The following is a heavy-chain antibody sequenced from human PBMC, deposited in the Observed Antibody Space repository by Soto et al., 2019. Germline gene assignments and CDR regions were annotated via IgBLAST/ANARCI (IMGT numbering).Heavy chain of an antibody. V-gene: IGHV2-5*02. CDR2: IYWDDDK. Sequence: QITLKESGPTLVKPTQTLTLTCTLSGFSLSTSGVGVGWIRQPPGKALEWLALIYWDDDKRYSPSLKSRLTITQDTSKNQVVLTITNMDPVDTATYYCAHMSSSWYRGVNWFDPWGQGTLVTVYS. D-gene: IGHD6-13*01. CDR1: GFSLSTSGVG. CDR3: AHMSSSWYRGVNWFDP. J-gene: IGHJ5*02.